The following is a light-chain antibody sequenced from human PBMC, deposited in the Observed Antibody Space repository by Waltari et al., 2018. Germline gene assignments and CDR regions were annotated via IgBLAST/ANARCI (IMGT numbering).Light chain of an antibody. V-gene: IGLV3-19*01. CDR3: NSRDSSGNLVV. Sequence: SSELTQDPAVSVALGQTVRITCQGDSLRSYYASWYQQKPGQAPVLVIYGKNHRPSGIPDRVSGSSSGNTASVTITGAQAEDEADYYCNSRDSSGNLVVFGGGTKLTVL. J-gene: IGLJ2*01. CDR2: GKN. CDR1: SLRSYY.